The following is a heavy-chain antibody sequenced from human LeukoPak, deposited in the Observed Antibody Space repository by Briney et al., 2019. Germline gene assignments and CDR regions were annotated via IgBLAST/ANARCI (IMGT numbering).Heavy chain of an antibody. D-gene: IGHD3-16*01. V-gene: IGHV6-1*01. CDR2: TYYRSKWFD. Sequence: SQTLSLTCATSGDSVSSNSAAWNWIRQSPSRGLEWLGRTYYRSKWFDDYAVSVRSRLSIIPDTSKNHPSLLLISVTPEDTAVYYCERDPPPITDNNGHDNEVVFYYGMDVWGQGTTVPVSS. CDR1: GDSVSSNSAA. J-gene: IGHJ6*02. CDR3: ERDPPPITDNNGHDNEVVFYYGMDV.